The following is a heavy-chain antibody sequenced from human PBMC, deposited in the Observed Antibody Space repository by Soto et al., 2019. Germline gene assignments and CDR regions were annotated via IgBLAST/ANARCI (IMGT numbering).Heavy chain of an antibody. V-gene: IGHV5-51*01. CDR2: VYPADSDT. Sequence: PGESLKISCQGSGYSFTSYWIGWVRQMPGKGLEWMGIVYPADSDTRYSPSFQGQVTISADKSISTAYLQWSSLKAPDTAMYYCAMPYSGVMDVWGQGTTVTVSS. CDR3: AMPYSGVMDV. D-gene: IGHD1-26*01. J-gene: IGHJ6*02. CDR1: GYSFTSYW.